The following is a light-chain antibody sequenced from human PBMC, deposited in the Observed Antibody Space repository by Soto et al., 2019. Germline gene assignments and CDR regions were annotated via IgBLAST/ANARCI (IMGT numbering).Light chain of an antibody. CDR2: AAS. V-gene: IGKV1-39*01. CDR1: QSISSY. CDR3: QQSYSTPRGYT. Sequence: DIRMTQSPSSLSASVGDRVTITCRASQSISSYLNWYQQKQGKAPKLLIYAASSLQSGVPSRFSGSGSGTDFTLTISSLQPEDFATYYCQQSYSTPRGYTFGQGTKLEIK. J-gene: IGKJ2*01.